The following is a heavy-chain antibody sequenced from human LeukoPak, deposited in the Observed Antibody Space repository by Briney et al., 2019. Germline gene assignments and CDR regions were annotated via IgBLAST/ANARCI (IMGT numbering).Heavy chain of an antibody. CDR1: GGSISSGGYY. CDR2: IYHSGST. V-gene: IGHV4-30-2*01. J-gene: IGHJ4*02. Sequence: PSETLSLTCTVSGGSISSGGYYWSWIRQPPGKGLEWIGYIYHSGSTYYDPSLKSRVTISVDRSKNQFSLKLSSVTAADTAVYYCAREFRGSGAEPIDYWGQGTLVTVSS. D-gene: IGHD3-10*01. CDR3: AREFRGSGAEPIDY.